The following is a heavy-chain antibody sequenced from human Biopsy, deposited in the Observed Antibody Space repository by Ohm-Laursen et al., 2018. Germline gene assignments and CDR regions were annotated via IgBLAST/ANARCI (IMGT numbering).Heavy chain of an antibody. CDR3: ARHPTGFWFDP. Sequence: SDTLSLTCAVSGGSISSSTTYYWAWLRQPPGKGLEWIGSIYNTETTFYNPSLKSRVPISVDTSTSQFSLKVSSVTAADTALYFCARHPTGFWFDPWGHGTLVTVSS. CDR1: GGSISSSTTYY. CDR2: IYNTETT. J-gene: IGHJ5*02. V-gene: IGHV4-39*01.